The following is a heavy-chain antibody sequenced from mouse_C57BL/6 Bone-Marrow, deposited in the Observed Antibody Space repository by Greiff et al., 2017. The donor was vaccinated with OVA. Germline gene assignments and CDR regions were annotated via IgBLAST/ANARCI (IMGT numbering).Heavy chain of an antibody. Sequence: EVKLMESGEGLVKPGGSLKLSCAASGFTFSSYAMSWVRQTPEKRLEWVAYISSGGDYIYYADTVKGRFTISRDNARNTLYLQMSSLKSEDTAMYYCTRDEFDYFDYWGQGTTLTVSS. CDR1: GFTFSSYA. V-gene: IGHV5-9-1*02. J-gene: IGHJ2*01. CDR2: ISSGGDYI. CDR3: TRDEFDYFDY.